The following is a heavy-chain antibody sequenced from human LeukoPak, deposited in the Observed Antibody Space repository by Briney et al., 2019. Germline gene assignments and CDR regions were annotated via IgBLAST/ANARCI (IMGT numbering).Heavy chain of an antibody. CDR3: ARGGTIHWVEDY. CDR2: IKPDGSEK. J-gene: IGHJ4*02. Sequence: GGSLRLSCVASGFSFTTYWMSWVRQAPGKGLEWVGNIKPDGSEKYYVDSAKGRFTISRDNGKNSVYLQMNSLRAEDTAVYYCARGGTIHWVEDYWGQGTLVTVSS. V-gene: IGHV3-7*05. CDR1: GFSFTTYW. D-gene: IGHD2-21*01.